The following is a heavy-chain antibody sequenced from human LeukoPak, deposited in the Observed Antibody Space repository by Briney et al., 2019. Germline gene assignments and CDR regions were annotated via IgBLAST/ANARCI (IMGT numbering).Heavy chain of an antibody. Sequence: PSETLSLTCTVSGGSITSSSYHWTWIRQPPGTXXXWIGSIYYSGTSYYNPSLKSRVTISVDTSKNQFSLRLNSVTAADTAVYYCATDSTTWPNYWGQGTLVTVSS. D-gene: IGHD2/OR15-2a*01. CDR2: IYYSGTS. V-gene: IGHV4-39*01. J-gene: IGHJ4*02. CDR1: GGSITSSSYH. CDR3: ATDSTTWPNY.